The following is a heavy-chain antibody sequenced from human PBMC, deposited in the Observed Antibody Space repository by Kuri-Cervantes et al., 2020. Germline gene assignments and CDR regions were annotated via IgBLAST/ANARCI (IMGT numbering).Heavy chain of an antibody. J-gene: IGHJ4*02. CDR1: GGSLSGDY. Sequence: SETLSLTCAVYGGSLSGDYWNWIRQPPGKGLEWIGEINHSGSTKNNPSLKSRVTISADTSKNQLSLKLTSVTAADTAVYHCARVPPRRVVALWGQGTLVTVSS. CDR3: ARVPPRRVVAL. V-gene: IGHV4-34*01. D-gene: IGHD3-22*01. CDR2: INHSGST.